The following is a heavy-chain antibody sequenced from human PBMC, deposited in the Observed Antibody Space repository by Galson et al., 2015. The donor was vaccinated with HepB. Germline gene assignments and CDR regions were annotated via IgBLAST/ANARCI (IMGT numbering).Heavy chain of an antibody. J-gene: IGHJ4*02. Sequence: SVKVSCKASGGTFSSYAISWVRQAPGQGLEWMGGIIPIFGTANYAQKFQGRVTITADESTSTAYMELSSLRSEDTAVYYCAKGVDQQLVRGNFDYWGQGTLVTVSS. V-gene: IGHV1-69*13. D-gene: IGHD6-13*01. CDR2: IIPIFGTA. CDR3: AKGVDQQLVRGNFDY. CDR1: GGTFSSYA.